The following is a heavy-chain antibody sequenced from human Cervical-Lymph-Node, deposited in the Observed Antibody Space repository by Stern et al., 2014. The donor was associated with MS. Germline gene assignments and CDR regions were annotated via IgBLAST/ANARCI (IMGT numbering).Heavy chain of an antibody. CDR1: GFTFPNHG. J-gene: IGHJ4*02. V-gene: IGHV1-18*01. CDR3: ARDRGLVGNTTDDY. Sequence: VQLVQSGAEVKKPGASVKVSCKASGFTFPNHGISWVRQAPVQGLEWMGWINGYKWNIDFAQKFQGRLIMTTDTSTSTVYMELRSLGFDDTAVYYCARDRGLVGNTTDDYWGQGTLVTVSS. D-gene: IGHD1-26*01. CDR2: INGYKWNI.